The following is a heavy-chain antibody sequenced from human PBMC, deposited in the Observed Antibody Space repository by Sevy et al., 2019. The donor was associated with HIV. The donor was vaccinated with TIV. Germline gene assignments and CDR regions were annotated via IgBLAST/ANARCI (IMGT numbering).Heavy chain of an antibody. CDR1: GFTFSNYN. CDR2: ISSSSRYI. J-gene: IGHJ6*02. CDR3: ARVVAYCSGGSCFPGYYYGMDV. Sequence: GGSLRLSCAASGFTFSNYNMNWVRQAPGKGLEWVSSISSSSRYIYYADSMKRRFTISRDNAKNSLYLQMNSLRAEDTAVYYCARVVAYCSGGSCFPGYYYGMDVWGQGTTVTVSS. D-gene: IGHD2-15*01. V-gene: IGHV3-21*01.